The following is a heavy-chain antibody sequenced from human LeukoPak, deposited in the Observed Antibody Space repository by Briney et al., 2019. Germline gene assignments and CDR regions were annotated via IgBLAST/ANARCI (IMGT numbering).Heavy chain of an antibody. CDR3: AKYRDVTSKGSGLGS. V-gene: IGHV3-23*01. D-gene: IGHD4-17*01. J-gene: IGHJ5*01. Sequence: GGSLRLSCAASGFTFSIYAMSRVRQAPGKGLEWVSAISGNGGSTYYTDSVKGRFTISRDNSRNTLYVQMTRLTAEDTAVYYCAKYRDVTSKGSGLGSLGQGTLVTVSS. CDR1: GFTFSIYA. CDR2: ISGNGGST.